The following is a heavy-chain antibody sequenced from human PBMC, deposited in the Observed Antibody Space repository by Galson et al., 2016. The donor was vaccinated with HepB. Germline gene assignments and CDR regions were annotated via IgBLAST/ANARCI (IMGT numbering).Heavy chain of an antibody. J-gene: IGHJ4*02. Sequence: QSGAEVKEPGESLKISCKGSGYTFSNFWIGWVRQMPGKGLEWMGIIYPGDSDTTYSPSFEGRVTISADIYTNTAYLEWSSLEASDTAMYFCARHCFRMRGFSPDFWGQGTLVTVSS. CDR2: IYPGDSDT. CDR1: GYTFSNFW. D-gene: IGHD5-12*01. V-gene: IGHV5-51*01. CDR3: ARHCFRMRGFSPDF.